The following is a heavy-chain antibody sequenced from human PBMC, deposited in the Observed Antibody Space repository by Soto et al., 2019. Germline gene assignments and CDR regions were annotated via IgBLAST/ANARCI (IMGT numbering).Heavy chain of an antibody. V-gene: IGHV4-34*01. CDR3: AREVIIPYSSGWRLIDY. CDR1: GGSFSGYY. D-gene: IGHD6-19*01. CDR2: INHSGST. Sequence: SETLSLTCAVYGGSFSGYYWSWIRQPPGKGLEWIGEINHSGSTNYNPSLKSRVTISVDTSKNQFSLKLSSVTAADTAVYYCAREVIIPYSSGWRLIDYWGQGTLVTVSS. J-gene: IGHJ4*02.